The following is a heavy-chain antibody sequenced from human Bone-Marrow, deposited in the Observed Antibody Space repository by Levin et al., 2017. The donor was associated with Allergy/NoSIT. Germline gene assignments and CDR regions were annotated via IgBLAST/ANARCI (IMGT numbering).Heavy chain of an antibody. D-gene: IGHD4-17*01. Sequence: GGSLRLSCAASGFTFSSYWMHWVRQAPGKGLVWVSRISSDGSSTSYADSVKGRFTISRDNVKNTLYLQMNSLRAEDTAVYYCARVPTHYGDYRTDYWGQGTLVTVSS. V-gene: IGHV3-74*01. CDR3: ARVPTHYGDYRTDY. CDR1: GFTFSSYW. CDR2: ISSDGSST. J-gene: IGHJ4*02.